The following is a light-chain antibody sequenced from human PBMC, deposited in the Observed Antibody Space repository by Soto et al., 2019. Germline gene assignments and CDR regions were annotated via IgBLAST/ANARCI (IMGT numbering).Light chain of an antibody. J-gene: IGKJ4*01. CDR3: QHYRTS. Sequence: EIVLTQSPGTLSLSPGERATLSCRASQSVSSSYLAWYQQKPGQAPRQLIYGASSRATGIPDRCSGSGSGTAFTLTSPRPEPDALAVYYCQHYRTSFGGGTRVEIK. CDR2: GAS. V-gene: IGKV3-20*01. CDR1: QSVSSSY.